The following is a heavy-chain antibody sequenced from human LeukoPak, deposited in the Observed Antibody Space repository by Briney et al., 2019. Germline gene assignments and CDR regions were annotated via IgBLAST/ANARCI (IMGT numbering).Heavy chain of an antibody. CDR2: IYYSGST. V-gene: IGHV4-39*01. Sequence: PSETLSLTCTVSGGSISSSSYYWGWIRQPPGKGLEWIGSIYYSGSTYYNPSLKSRVTISVDTSKNQFSLKLSSVTAADTAVYYCARVITRGFGELYYFDYWGQGTLVTVSS. J-gene: IGHJ4*02. CDR3: ARVITRGFGELYYFDY. D-gene: IGHD3-10*01. CDR1: GGSISSSSYY.